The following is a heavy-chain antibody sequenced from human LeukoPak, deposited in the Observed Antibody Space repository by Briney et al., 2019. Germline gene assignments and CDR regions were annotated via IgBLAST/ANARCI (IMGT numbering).Heavy chain of an antibody. J-gene: IGHJ3*02. CDR3: VRGDSSGWSGAFDI. D-gene: IGHD6-19*01. V-gene: IGHV3-72*01. CDR2: NRDKTNSYTT. CDR1: GFTFSDHY. Sequence: GGSLRLSCVASGFTFSDHYMDWVRQAPGKGPEWLGRNRDKTNSYTTEYAASVKGRFTISRDDSKNSMYLQMNSLKTEDTAVYYCVRGDSSGWSGAFDIWGQGTMVTVSS.